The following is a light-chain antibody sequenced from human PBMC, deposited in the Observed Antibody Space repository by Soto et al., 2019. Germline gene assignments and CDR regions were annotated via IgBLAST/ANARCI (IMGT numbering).Light chain of an antibody. V-gene: IGKV3-15*01. J-gene: IGKJ1*01. Sequence: ERVMKTYEPNMSVSPAGGATLSRRARQSVGSDLAWYQQKPGQAPRLLIYGASTRATGIPARFSVSGSGTEFALTISSLQSEDFAVYYCQQYNNWPKTFGQGTKVDIK. CDR3: QQYNNWPKT. CDR1: QSVGSD. CDR2: GAS.